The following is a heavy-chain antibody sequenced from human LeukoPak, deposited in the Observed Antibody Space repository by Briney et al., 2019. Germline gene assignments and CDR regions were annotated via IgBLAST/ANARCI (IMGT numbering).Heavy chain of an antibody. D-gene: IGHD2-21*02. V-gene: IGHV4-34*01. CDR3: ARVGFYCGGDCYVDY. Sequence: SETLSLTCAVYGVSFSPYYWSWIRQPPGKGLEWIGEINHSGSTNYNPSLKSRVTISVDTSKNQFSLRLSSVNAADTAVYYCARVGFYCGGDCYVDYWGQGTLVTVSS. CDR1: GVSFSPYY. J-gene: IGHJ4*02. CDR2: INHSGST.